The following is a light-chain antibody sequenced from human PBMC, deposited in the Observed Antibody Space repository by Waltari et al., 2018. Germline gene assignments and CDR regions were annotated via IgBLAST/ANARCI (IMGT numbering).Light chain of an antibody. J-gene: IGLJ3*02. V-gene: IGLV3-21*02. CDR3: QVWDHGSDGGV. CDR1: HIPFKN. Sequence: SYVLTQPPSVSVAPGQTAQLTCCGSHIPFKNVHWYQQKPGQAPVLVVYEDTDRPSGIPERFSGSNSRNTATLTISRVEAGDEADYYCQVWDHGSDGGVFGGGTELIV. CDR2: EDT.